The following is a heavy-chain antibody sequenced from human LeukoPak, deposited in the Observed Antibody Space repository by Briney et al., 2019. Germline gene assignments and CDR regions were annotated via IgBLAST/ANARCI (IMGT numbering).Heavy chain of an antibody. CDR2: INPNSGGT. CDR1: GYTFTGYY. D-gene: IGHD1/OR15-1a*01. CDR3: ARGITGTDYYYYYMDV. V-gene: IGHV1-2*02. Sequence: ASVKVSCKASGYTFTGYYMLWVRQAPGQGLEWMGWINPNSGGTNYAQKFQGRVTMTRDTSISTAYMELSRLRSDDTAVYYCARGITGTDYYYYYMDVWGKGTTVTVSS. J-gene: IGHJ6*03.